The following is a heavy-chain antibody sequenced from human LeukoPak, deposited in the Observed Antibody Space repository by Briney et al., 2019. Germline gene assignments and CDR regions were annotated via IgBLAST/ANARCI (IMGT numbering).Heavy chain of an antibody. D-gene: IGHD2-21*02. V-gene: IGHV3-74*01. CDR3: ARGRTAGDNFFDY. CDR2: INSDGSST. CDR1: GFTFSNHW. Sequence: GGSLRLSCAASGFTFSNHWMHWVRQPPGKGLVWVSRINSDGSSTAYADSVKGRFTISRDNPKNSLYLQMNSLRAEDTAVYYCARGRTAGDNFFDYWGQGTLVTVSS. J-gene: IGHJ4*02.